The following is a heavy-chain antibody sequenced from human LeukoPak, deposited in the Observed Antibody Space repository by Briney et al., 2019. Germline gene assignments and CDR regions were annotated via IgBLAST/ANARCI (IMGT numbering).Heavy chain of an antibody. CDR2: MNPNSGNT. V-gene: IGHV1-8*01. CDR1: GYTFTSYD. CDR3: AREEANYYDSSGTTH. J-gene: IGHJ4*02. Sequence: GASVKVSCKASGYTFTSYDINWVRQATGQGLEWMGWMNPNSGNTGYAQKFQGRVTMTRNTSISTAYMELSSLRSEDTAVYYCAREEANYYDSSGTTHWGQGTLVTVSS. D-gene: IGHD3-22*01.